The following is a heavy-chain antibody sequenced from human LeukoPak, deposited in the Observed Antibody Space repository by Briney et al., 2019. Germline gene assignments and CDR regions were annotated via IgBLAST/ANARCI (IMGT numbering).Heavy chain of an antibody. J-gene: IGHJ4*02. CDR2: ISSSSSYI. V-gene: IGHV3-21*01. D-gene: IGHD6-13*01. CDR1: GFTFSSYS. CDR3: AREEEKQQLGFDY. Sequence: GGSLRLSCAASGFTFSSYSMNWVRQAPGKGLEWVSSISSSSSYIYYADSVEGRFTISRDNAKNSLYLQMNSLRAEDTAVYYCAREEEKQQLGFDYGGQGTLVTVSS.